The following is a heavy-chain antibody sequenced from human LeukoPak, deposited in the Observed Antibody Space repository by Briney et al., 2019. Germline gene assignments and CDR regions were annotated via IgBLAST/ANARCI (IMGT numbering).Heavy chain of an antibody. J-gene: IGHJ5*02. D-gene: IGHD2-15*01. CDR3: ADVDANA. CDR1: GINFRGYW. CDR2: MKQDGSEK. V-gene: IGHV3-7*01. Sequence: TGGSLRLSCAVSGINFRGYWMAWVRQAPGKGLEWVANMKQDGSEKYYVDSVKGRFTISRDNAKNSLYLEMNSLRVEDTAVYYCADVDANAWGQGTLVTVSS.